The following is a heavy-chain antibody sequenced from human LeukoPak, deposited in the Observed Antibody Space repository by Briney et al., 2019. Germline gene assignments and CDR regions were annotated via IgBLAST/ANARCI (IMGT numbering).Heavy chain of an antibody. V-gene: IGHV3-30-3*02. CDR1: GFTFSHYA. CDR2: TSYDATNQ. D-gene: IGHD1-26*01. CDR3: AKGLRKLIVGSTEYYFDY. Sequence: GRSLRLSCAASGFTFSHYAMHWVRQAPGKGLEWVAVTSYDATNQYYADSVKGRFTISRDNSKNTLYLQMNSLRAEDTAVYYCAKGLRKLIVGSTEYYFDYWGQGTLVTVSS. J-gene: IGHJ4*02.